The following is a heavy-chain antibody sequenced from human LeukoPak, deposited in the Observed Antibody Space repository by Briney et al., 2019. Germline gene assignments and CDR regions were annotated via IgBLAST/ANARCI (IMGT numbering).Heavy chain of an antibody. Sequence: SETLSLTCTVSGGSISSYYWSWTRQPPGRGLEWIGYIYYSGSTNYNPSLKSRVTISVDTSKNQFSLKLSSVTAADTAVYYCARDSTTMVRGVFDYWGQGTLVTVSS. CDR3: ARDSTTMVRGVFDY. CDR2: IYYSGST. CDR1: GGSISSYY. V-gene: IGHV4-59*01. J-gene: IGHJ4*02. D-gene: IGHD3-10*01.